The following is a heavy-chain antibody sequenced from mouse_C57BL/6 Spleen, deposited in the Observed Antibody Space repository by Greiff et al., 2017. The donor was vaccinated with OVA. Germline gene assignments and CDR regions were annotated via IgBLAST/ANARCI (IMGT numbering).Heavy chain of an antibody. CDR3: ARGGAYYGNV. CDR2: INPSSGYT. J-gene: IGHJ1*03. CDR1: GYTFTSYT. D-gene: IGHD2-10*01. V-gene: IGHV1-4*01. Sequence: QVQLKQSGAELARPGASVKMSCKASGYTFTSYTMHWVKQRPGQGLEWIGYINPSSGYTKYNQKFKDKATLTADKSSSTAYMQLSSMTSEDSAVYYCARGGAYYGNVWGTGTTVTVSS.